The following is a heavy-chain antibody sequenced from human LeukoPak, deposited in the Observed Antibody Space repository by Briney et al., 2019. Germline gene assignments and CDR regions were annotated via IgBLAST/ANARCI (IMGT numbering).Heavy chain of an antibody. V-gene: IGHV1-18*01. CDR2: SSAYNSNT. D-gene: IGHD2-2*02. J-gene: IGHJ6*03. CDR3: ARVAAEVVGVPGAIGFGWLRRDYYYMDV. CDR1: GYTFTSYG. Sequence: GASVKVSCKASGYTFTSYGINWVRQAPGQGLEGMGWSSAYNSNTHYAQKLQGRVTMTRDMSTSTVYMELSSLRSEDTAVYYCARVAAEVVGVPGAIGFGWLRRDYYYMDVWGKGTTVTVSS.